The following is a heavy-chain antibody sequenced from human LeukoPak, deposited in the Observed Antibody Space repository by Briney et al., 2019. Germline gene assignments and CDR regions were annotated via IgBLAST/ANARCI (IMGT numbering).Heavy chain of an antibody. D-gene: IGHD4-17*01. CDR3: ARDSSDGDSGDY. J-gene: IGHJ4*02. V-gene: IGHV3-30*02. CDR2: IRFDGNNK. CDR1: GFSFSTYG. Sequence: PGGSLRLSCAASGFSFSTYGMHWVRQAPGKGLEWVAFIRFDGNNKQYADSVEGRFTISRDNAKNSLYLQMNSLRAEDTAVYYCARDSSDGDSGDYWGQGTLVTVSS.